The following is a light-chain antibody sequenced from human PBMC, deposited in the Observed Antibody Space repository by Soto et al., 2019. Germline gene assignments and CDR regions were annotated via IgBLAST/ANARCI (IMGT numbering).Light chain of an antibody. V-gene: IGLV2-11*01. CDR3: SSYTTSSSYV. CDR2: DVS. J-gene: IGLJ1*01. CDR1: SSDVGSYNY. Sequence: ALTQPRSVSGSPGQSVTISCTGTSSDVGSYNYVSWYQQHPGKAPKLMIYDVSKRPSGVPDRFSASKSGNTASLTISGLQAEDEADYYCSSYTTSSSYVFGTGTKVTVL.